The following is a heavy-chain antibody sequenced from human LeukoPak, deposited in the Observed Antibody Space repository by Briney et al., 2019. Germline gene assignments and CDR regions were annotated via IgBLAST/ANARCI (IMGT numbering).Heavy chain of an antibody. CDR2: ISAYNGNT. J-gene: IGHJ6*02. CDR3: AREGAYCGGDCYSYYYGMDV. D-gene: IGHD2-21*02. Sequence: GASVKVSCKASGYTFTSYGISWVRQAPGQGPEWMGWISAYNGNTNYAQKLQGRVTMTTDTSTSTAYMELRSLRSDDTAVYYCAREGAYCGGDCYSYYYGMDVWGQGTTVTVSS. CDR1: GYTFTSYG. V-gene: IGHV1-18*01.